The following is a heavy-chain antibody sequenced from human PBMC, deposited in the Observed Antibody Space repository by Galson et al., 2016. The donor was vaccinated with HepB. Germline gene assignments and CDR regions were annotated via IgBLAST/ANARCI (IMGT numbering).Heavy chain of an antibody. D-gene: IGHD3-3*01. CDR3: ARDPLRFLPRMYMDV. CDR2: ISPSSSYT. Sequence: SLRLSCAASGFTFSDYYMTWIRQAPGKGLEWVSYISPSSSYTSYADSVKGRFTISSDNAKNSLFLQMNSLRAEDTAVYYCARDPLRFLPRMYMDVWGKGTTVTVSS. CDR1: GFTFSDYY. V-gene: IGHV3-11*06. J-gene: IGHJ6*04.